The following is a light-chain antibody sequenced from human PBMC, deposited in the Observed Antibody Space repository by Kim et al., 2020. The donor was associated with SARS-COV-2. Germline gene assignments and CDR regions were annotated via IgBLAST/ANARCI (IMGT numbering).Light chain of an antibody. CDR3: QHYADLPYT. J-gene: IGKJ2*01. CDR1: QDINIY. Sequence: DIQMTQSPSSLSASVGDRVTITCRASQDINIYLHWYQHKFGKAPKLLIYEASNLETGVPSRFSGSGSGTEFTLTISSLQPDDVATYFCQHYADLPYTFGQGTKLEI. V-gene: IGKV1-33*01. CDR2: EAS.